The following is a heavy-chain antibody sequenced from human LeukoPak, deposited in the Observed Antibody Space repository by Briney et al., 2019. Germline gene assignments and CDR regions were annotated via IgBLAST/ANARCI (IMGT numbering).Heavy chain of an antibody. D-gene: IGHD3-10*01. CDR3: ARDSAGDY. CDR1: GFTFSSYA. Sequence: PGGSLRLSCATSGFTFSSYAMHWVRQAPGKGLEWVAVISYDGSNKYYADSVKGRFTIPRDNSKNTLYLQMNSLRAEDTAVYYCARDSAGDYWGQGTLVTVSS. V-gene: IGHV3-30-3*01. J-gene: IGHJ4*02. CDR2: ISYDGSNK.